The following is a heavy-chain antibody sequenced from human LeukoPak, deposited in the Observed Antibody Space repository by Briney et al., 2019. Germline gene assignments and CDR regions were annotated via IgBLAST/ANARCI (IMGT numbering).Heavy chain of an antibody. CDR3: ARVGYNWNDFDY. D-gene: IGHD1-1*01. CDR2: ISSSSSYI. Sequence: PGGSLRLSCAASGFTFSSYSMNWVRQAPGKGLEWVSSISSSSSYIYYADSVKGRSTISRDNAKNSLYLQMNSLRAEDTAVYYCARVGYNWNDFDYWGQGTLVTVSS. J-gene: IGHJ4*02. V-gene: IGHV3-21*01. CDR1: GFTFSSYS.